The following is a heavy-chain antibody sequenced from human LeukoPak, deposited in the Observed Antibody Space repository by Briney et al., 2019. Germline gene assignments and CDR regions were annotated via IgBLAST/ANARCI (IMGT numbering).Heavy chain of an antibody. Sequence: GGSLRLSCAASGFTFSSYAMHWVRQAPGKGLEYVSAISSNGGSTYYANSVKGRFTISRDNSKNTLYLQMGSLRAEDMAVYYCARDPGYGGNSEPYYYYGMDVWGQGTTVTVSS. CDR1: GFTFSSYA. J-gene: IGHJ6*02. V-gene: IGHV3-64*01. D-gene: IGHD4-23*01. CDR3: ARDPGYGGNSEPYYYYGMDV. CDR2: ISSNGGST.